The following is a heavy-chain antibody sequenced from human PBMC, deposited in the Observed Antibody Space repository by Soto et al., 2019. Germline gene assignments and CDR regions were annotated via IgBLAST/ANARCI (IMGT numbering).Heavy chain of an antibody. CDR1: GYTFSSFG. Sequence: QVQLVQSGAEVKKPGASVKVSCKASGYTFSSFGINWVRHAPGQGLEWMGWISAYTGNTMYAQKLQGRVTTTANRSPSTAYMGGRSRRSDVTAGYYCASVGGMGFDGGRYGMDVWGQGTTVTVSS. CDR2: ISAYTGNT. D-gene: IGHD3-16*01. V-gene: IGHV1-18*01. CDR3: ASVGGMGFDGGRYGMDV. J-gene: IGHJ6*02.